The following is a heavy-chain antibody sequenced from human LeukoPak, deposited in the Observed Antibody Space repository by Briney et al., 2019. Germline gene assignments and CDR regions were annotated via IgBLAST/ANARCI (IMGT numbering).Heavy chain of an antibody. CDR3: ARQMRDCSGGSCYGYYYYGMDV. CDR1: GYSFTSYW. J-gene: IGHJ6*02. D-gene: IGHD2-15*01. CDR2: IYPGDSDT. Sequence: GESLKISCKSSGYSFTSYWIGWVRQMPGKGLEWMGIIYPGDSDTRYSPSFQGQVTISADKSISTAYLQWSSLKASDTAMYYCARQMRDCSGGSCYGYYYYGMDVWGQGTTVTVSS. V-gene: IGHV5-51*01.